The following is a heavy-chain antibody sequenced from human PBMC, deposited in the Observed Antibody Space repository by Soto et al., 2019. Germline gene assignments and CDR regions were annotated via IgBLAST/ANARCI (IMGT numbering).Heavy chain of an antibody. V-gene: IGHV4-39*01. CDR3: ARYRYYDSSGYYPYYFDY. CDR2: IYYSGST. Sequence: SETLSLTCTVSGGSISSSSYYWGWIRQPPGKGLEWIGSIYYSGSTYYNPTLKSPVTISVNTSKNQFSRKLNSVTAADTAVYYCARYRYYDSSGYYPYYFDYWGQGTLVTVSS. J-gene: IGHJ4*02. D-gene: IGHD3-22*01. CDR1: GGSISSSSYY.